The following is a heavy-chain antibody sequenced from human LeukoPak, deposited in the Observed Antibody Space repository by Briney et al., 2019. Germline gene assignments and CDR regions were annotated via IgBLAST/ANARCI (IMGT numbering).Heavy chain of an antibody. CDR1: GGTFSSHA. J-gene: IGHJ6*02. Sequence: SVKVSCKASGGTFSSHAISWVRQAPGQGLEWMGRIIPIFGIANYAQKFQGRVTITADKSTSTAYMELSSLRSEDTAVYYCARESGCDRYYYYYGMDVWGQGTTVTVSS. V-gene: IGHV1-69*04. CDR3: ARESGCDRYYYYYGMDV. D-gene: IGHD2-21*02. CDR2: IIPIFGIA.